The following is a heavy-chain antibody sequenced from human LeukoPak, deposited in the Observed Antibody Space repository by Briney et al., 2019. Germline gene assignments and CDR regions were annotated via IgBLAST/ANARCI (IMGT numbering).Heavy chain of an antibody. D-gene: IGHD3-10*01. CDR2: INPSGGST. CDR3: ARDLFYSVSGTYYNVGRVFNY. J-gene: IGHJ4*02. V-gene: IGHV1-46*01. Sequence: ASVKVSCKASGYTFTSYYMHWVRQAPGQGLEWMGKINPSGGSTTYAQKFQGRVTMTRDTSITTAYMELTSLRSDDTAVYYCARDLFYSVSGTYYNVGRVFNYWGQGTLVTVSS. CDR1: GYTFTSYY.